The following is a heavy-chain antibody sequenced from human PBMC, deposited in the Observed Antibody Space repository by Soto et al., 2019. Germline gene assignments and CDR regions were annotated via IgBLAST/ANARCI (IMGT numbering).Heavy chain of an antibody. CDR2: VHISGHS. CDR3: ATVRQGCSANNCYLDP. J-gene: IGHJ4*03. CDR1: GGSVRAPDW. D-gene: IGHD1-1*01. V-gene: IGHV4-4*02. Sequence: PSETLSLTCTLSGGSVRAPDWWNWVRQSPDKGLEWIAEVHISGHSNYNPSLRSRVSVSIDSSKNQFYLNLNSVTAADTAIYYCATVRQGCSANNCYLDPWGQGTQVTVYS.